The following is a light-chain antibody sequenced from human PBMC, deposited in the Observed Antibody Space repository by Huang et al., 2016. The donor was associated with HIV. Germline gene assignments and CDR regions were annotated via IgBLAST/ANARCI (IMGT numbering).Light chain of an antibody. CDR1: RHIYSY. CDR3: QQYDSLPRT. J-gene: IGKJ3*01. Sequence: DIQMTQSPSSLSASIGDRVTITCRASRHIYSYLNWYQHRPGKAPKLLIYEAANLEVGVPSMFSGSGSGRNFTIIISSLQPEDFATYYCQQYDSLPRTFGPGTKV. CDR2: EAA. V-gene: IGKV1-33*01.